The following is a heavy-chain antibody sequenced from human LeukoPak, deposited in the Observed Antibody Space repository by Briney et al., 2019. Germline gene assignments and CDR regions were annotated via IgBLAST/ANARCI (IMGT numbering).Heavy chain of an antibody. Sequence: ASVKVSCKASGYTFINNWMHWVRQAPGQGLEWVGLINPTGTTTLYAQKFQGRVTMTRDTSISTAYMELSRLRSDDTAVYYCARESLLWFREFDYWGQGTLVTVSS. CDR2: INPTGTTT. CDR1: GYTFINNW. CDR3: ARESLLWFREFDY. V-gene: IGHV1-2*06. D-gene: IGHD3-10*01. J-gene: IGHJ4*02.